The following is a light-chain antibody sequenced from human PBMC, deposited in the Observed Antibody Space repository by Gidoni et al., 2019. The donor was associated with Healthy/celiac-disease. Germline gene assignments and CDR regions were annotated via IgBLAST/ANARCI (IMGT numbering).Light chain of an antibody. CDR2: GAS. Sequence: EIVLTQSPGTLSLSPGERATLSCRASQSVSSSYLAWYQQKPGQAPRLLIYGASNRATGLPDRFSGSGSGTDFTLTISRLEPEDFAVYYCQQYGSSPRTFGQGTKVEIK. CDR3: QQYGSSPRT. CDR1: QSVSSSY. V-gene: IGKV3-20*01. J-gene: IGKJ1*01.